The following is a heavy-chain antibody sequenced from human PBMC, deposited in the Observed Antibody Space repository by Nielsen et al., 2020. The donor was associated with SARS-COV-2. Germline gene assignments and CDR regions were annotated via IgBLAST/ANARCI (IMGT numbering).Heavy chain of an antibody. CDR1: GDSITSQY. Sequence: SETLSLTCAVSGDSITSQYWGWIRQPPGRGLEWIGYIYYSGSPNYNPSLKSRVTISVDTSKNQFSLKLNSVTAADTAVYYCARDSCSGGSCFYYYYGMDVWGQGTTVTVSS. V-gene: IGHV4-59*11. J-gene: IGHJ6*02. D-gene: IGHD2-15*01. CDR2: IYYSGSP. CDR3: ARDSCSGGSCFYYYYGMDV.